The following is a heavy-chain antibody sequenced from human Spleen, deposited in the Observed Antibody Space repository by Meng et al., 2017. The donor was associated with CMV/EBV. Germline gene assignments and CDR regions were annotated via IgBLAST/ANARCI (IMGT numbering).Heavy chain of an antibody. V-gene: IGHV1-69*05. Sequence: SVKVSCKASGGTFSSYAISWVRQARGQGIEWMGGIIPIFGTANYAQKFQGRVTITTDESTSTAYMELSSLRSEDTAVYYCVGGTIFGVVIRSNYYGMDVWGQGTTVTVSS. J-gene: IGHJ6*02. CDR3: VGGTIFGVVIRSNYYGMDV. CDR2: IIPIFGTA. CDR1: GGTFSSYA. D-gene: IGHD3-3*01.